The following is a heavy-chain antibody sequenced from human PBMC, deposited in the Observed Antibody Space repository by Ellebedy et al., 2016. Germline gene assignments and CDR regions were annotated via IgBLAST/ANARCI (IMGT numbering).Heavy chain of an antibody. CDR3: ARESRGYCSGGSCLAFDI. V-gene: IGHV4-30-4*01. J-gene: IGHJ3*02. Sequence: SETLSLTXTVSGGSISSGDYYWSWIRQPPGKGLEWIGYIYYSGSTYYNPSLKSRVTISVDTSKNQFSLKLSSVTAADTAVYYCARESRGYCSGGSCLAFDIWGQGTMVTVSS. CDR1: GGSISSGDYY. D-gene: IGHD2-15*01. CDR2: IYYSGST.